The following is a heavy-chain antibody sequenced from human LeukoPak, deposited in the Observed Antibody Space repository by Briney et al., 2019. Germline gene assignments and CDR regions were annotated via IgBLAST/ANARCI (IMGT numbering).Heavy chain of an antibody. Sequence: SETLSLTCTVPGGSINSSTSYWGWIRQPPGKGLEWIGSIYYSGHTYYTPSLKSRVTISVDTSKNQFSLKLSSVTAADTAVYYCARRAYSYHISGYSLYFDYWGQGTLVTVSS. CDR3: ARRAYSYHISGYSLYFDY. V-gene: IGHV4-39*01. J-gene: IGHJ4*02. D-gene: IGHD3-22*01. CDR1: GGSINSSTSY. CDR2: IYYSGHT.